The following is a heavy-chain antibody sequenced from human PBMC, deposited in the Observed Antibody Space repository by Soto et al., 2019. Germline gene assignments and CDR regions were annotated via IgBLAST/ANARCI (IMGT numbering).Heavy chain of an antibody. V-gene: IGHV4-34*01. D-gene: IGHD3-10*01. J-gene: IGHJ4*02. CDR2: INHSGST. Sequence: QVQLQQWGAGLLKPSETLSLTCAVYGGSFSGYYWSWIRQPPGKGLEWIGEINHSGSTNYNPSLKSRVTISVDTSKNQCSLKLSSVTAADTAVYYCARYRGYYGSGHVGYWGQGTLVTVSS. CDR1: GGSFSGYY. CDR3: ARYRGYYGSGHVGY.